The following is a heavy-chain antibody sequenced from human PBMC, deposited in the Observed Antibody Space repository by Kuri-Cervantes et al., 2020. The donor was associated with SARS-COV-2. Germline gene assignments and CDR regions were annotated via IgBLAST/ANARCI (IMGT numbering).Heavy chain of an antibody. V-gene: IGHV4-38-2*01. CDR1: GYYVSSGYY. D-gene: IGHD3-16*01. CDR2: IFHRGST. J-gene: IGHJ6*03. CDR3: ARGAAYYYYMDV. Sequence: SETLSLTCAVSGYYVSSGYYWAWIRQPPGKGLEWIGNIFHRGSTNYNPSLKGRITISVDTSKNQVSLKLSSVTAADTAVYYCARGAAYYYYMDVWGKGTTVTVSS.